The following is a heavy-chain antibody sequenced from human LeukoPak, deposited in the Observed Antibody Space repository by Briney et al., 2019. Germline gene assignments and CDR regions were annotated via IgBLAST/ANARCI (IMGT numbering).Heavy chain of an antibody. CDR3: AKGTHSRSGMATNPGY. D-gene: IGHD5-24*01. CDR2: ISGSGGST. V-gene: IGHV3-23*01. Sequence: PGGSLRLSCAASGFTFSSYAMSWVRQAPGKGLEWVSAISGSGGSTYYADSVKGRFTISRDNSKNTLYLQMNSLRAGDTAVYYCAKGTHSRSGMATNPGYWGQGTLVTVSS. CDR1: GFTFSSYA. J-gene: IGHJ4*02.